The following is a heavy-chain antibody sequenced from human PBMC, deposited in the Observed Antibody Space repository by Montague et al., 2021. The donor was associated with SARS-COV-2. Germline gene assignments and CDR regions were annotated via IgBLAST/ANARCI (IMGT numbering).Heavy chain of an antibody. CDR1: GGSFSDYY. D-gene: IGHD2-15*01. CDR3: VCRDYYYYYGLDV. Sequence: SETLSLTCAVYGGSFSDYYWTWIRQPPGKGLEWLGEVNHSGRINYNPSLKSRVTISVDKSKNQFSLKLSSVTAADTAVYYCVCRDYYYYYGLDVWGQGTTVTVS. CDR2: VNHSGRI. V-gene: IGHV4-34*01. J-gene: IGHJ6*02.